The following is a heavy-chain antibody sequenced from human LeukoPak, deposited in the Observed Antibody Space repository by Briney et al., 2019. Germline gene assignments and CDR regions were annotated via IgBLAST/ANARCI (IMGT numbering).Heavy chain of an antibody. CDR1: GYTFTSYD. V-gene: IGHV1-8*03. D-gene: IGHD1-26*01. CDR3: ARGLSGSYLEHGYYFDY. CDR2: MNPNSGNT. J-gene: IGHJ4*02. Sequence: ASVKVSCKASGYTFTSYDINWVRQATGQGLEWMGWMNPNSGNTGYAQKFQGRVTITRNTSISTAYMELSSLRSEDTAVYYCARGLSGSYLEHGYYFDYWGQGTLVTVSS.